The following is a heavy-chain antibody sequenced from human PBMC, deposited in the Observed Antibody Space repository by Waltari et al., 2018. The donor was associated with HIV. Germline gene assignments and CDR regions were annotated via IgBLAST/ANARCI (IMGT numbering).Heavy chain of an antibody. Sequence: EVLLVESGGDLAKPGGSRRPFCAASGFTLSAAWMHCVRQAPGKGLEWAGRIKRLTDVRTTAYAVPLTGRLTIPRDSSTVTLDLTTNRLTIDDTAVIYRFTDMVRIWRQVTLATDSS. J-gene: IGHJ1*01. CDR1: GFTLSAAW. D-gene: IGHD2-8*01. CDR2: IKRLTDVRTT. CDR3: FTDMVRI. V-gene: IGHV3-15*07.